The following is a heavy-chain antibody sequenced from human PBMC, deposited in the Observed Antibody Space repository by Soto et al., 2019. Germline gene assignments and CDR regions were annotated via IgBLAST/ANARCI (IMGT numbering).Heavy chain of an antibody. CDR2: VTAYNDNV. CDR3: ARYDFWSGYSQDL. CDR1: GFKFTSYG. D-gene: IGHD3-3*01. J-gene: IGHJ5*02. V-gene: IGHV1-18*01. Sequence: QVELVQSGGEVKKPGASVKVSCKVSGFKFTSYGINWVRQAPGQGLEWVGWVTAYNDNVKYAEKFQGRVTMTADTAATTAYMDLTILRADDTAVYYCARYDFWSGYSQDLWGQGTLVTVAS.